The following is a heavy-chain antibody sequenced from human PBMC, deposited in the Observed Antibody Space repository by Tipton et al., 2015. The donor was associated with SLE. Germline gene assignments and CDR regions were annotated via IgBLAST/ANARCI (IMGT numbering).Heavy chain of an antibody. CDR3: VRSSSSWYGGDEYFQH. D-gene: IGHD6-13*01. CDR1: GGSISSHY. Sequence: TLSLTCTVSGGSISSHYWSWIRQPPGKELEWIGHIYYSGSTNYNPSLKSRVTISVDTSKNQFSLNLSSVTAADTAVYYCVRSSSSWYGGDEYFQHWGQGTLVTVSS. V-gene: IGHV4-59*11. CDR2: IYYSGST. J-gene: IGHJ1*01.